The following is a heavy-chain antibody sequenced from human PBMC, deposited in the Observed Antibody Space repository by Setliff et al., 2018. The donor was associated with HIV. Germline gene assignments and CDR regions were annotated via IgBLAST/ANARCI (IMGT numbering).Heavy chain of an antibody. J-gene: IGHJ4*02. Sequence: ASVKVSCKASGYTFTTYHMHWMRQAPGQGLEWMGIINPKNRSTTYAQRFQARVTMTSDTYTNTFYMELSILKSEDTAVYYCTRNLYYYASGIHFGVYWGQGTPVTVSS. CDR1: GYTFTTYH. CDR2: INPKNRST. D-gene: IGHD3-10*01. CDR3: TRNLYYYASGIHFGVY. V-gene: IGHV1-46*01.